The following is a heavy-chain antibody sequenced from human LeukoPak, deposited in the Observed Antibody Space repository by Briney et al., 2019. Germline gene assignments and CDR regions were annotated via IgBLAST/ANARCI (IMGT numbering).Heavy chain of an antibody. D-gene: IGHD7-27*01. CDR3: ARDWGTYFDY. Sequence: PSETLSLTCNVSGGSISSGGSRWSWIRQHPGKGLEWLGYIYYSGSTYYNPSLESRLTMSVDTSKNQFSLHLTSVTAADTAVYYCARDWGTYFDYWGQGTLVTVSS. CDR1: GGSISSGGSR. J-gene: IGHJ4*02. V-gene: IGHV4-31*03. CDR2: IYYSGST.